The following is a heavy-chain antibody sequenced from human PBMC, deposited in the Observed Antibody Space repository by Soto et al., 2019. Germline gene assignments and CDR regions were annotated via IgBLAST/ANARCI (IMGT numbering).Heavy chain of an antibody. D-gene: IGHD3-9*01. V-gene: IGHV1-18*01. Sequence: ASVKVPCKASGYTFLKYGINWVRQAPGQGLEWMGGIQTDNDHASFAQKFEGRVTMTTDTSTRTVYMELRDLSSDDTAVYYCAKDLGSGYRFDYWGQGTPVTVSS. CDR3: AKDLGSGYRFDY. J-gene: IGHJ4*02. CDR2: IQTDNDHA. CDR1: GYTFLKYG.